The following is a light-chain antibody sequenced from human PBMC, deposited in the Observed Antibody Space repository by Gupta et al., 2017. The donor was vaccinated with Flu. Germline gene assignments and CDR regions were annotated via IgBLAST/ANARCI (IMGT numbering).Light chain of an antibody. J-gene: IGKJ3*01. CDR2: WAS. CDR1: QTVLYNSNNKNY. CDR3: QQYYNTPLT. V-gene: IGKV4-1*01. Sequence: DIVLTQSPDSLAVSLGERATINCKSSQTVLYNSNNKNYLAWYQQRPGQPPKLLFYWASIRASGVPYRFSGSGSGSDFTLTISSLQPDDVAVYYCQQYYNTPLTFGPGTRVD.